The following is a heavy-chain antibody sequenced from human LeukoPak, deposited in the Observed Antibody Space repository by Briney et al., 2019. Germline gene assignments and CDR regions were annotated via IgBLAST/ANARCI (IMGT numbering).Heavy chain of an antibody. D-gene: IGHD3-10*01. J-gene: IGHJ3*02. CDR1: GFTLSACE. Sequence: GGSLRLSCAISGFTLSACELTWVRQAPGKGLEWVSYINRSGSTRYYADSVKGRFTISRDNAKNSLYLQMNSLRAEDTAVYYCARVATMVRVPLDALDIWGQGTMVSVSS. CDR3: ARVATMVRVPLDALDI. V-gene: IGHV3-48*03. CDR2: INRSGSTR.